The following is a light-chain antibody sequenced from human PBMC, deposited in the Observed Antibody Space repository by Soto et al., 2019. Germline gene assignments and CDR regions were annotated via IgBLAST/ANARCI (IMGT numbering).Light chain of an antibody. J-gene: IGLJ1*01. V-gene: IGLV2-14*01. CDR1: SSDVGGYNY. Sequence: QSVLTQPASVSGSPGQSITISCTGTSSDVGGYNYVSWYQQHPGKAPKLMIYDVSNRPSGVSNRFSVSKSGNTASLTISGLQAEDEADYYCSSYTSSSSYVFGTGTKAPS. CDR3: SSYTSSSSYV. CDR2: DVS.